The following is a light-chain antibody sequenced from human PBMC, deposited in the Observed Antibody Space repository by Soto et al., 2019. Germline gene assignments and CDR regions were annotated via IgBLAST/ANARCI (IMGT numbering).Light chain of an antibody. CDR2: DVS. Sequence: QSLLAHPASLSGSPGQSITISCTGTSSDVGGYNYVSWYQHHPGKAPKLIIFDVSNRPSGISNRFSGSKSGNTASLTISGLQAEDEADYYCISYTSSSPYVFGTGTKVTGL. V-gene: IGLV2-14*03. CDR3: ISYTSSSPYV. J-gene: IGLJ1*01. CDR1: SSDVGGYNY.